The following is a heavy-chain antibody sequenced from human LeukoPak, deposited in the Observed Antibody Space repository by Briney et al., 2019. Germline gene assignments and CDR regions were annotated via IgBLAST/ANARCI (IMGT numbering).Heavy chain of an antibody. V-gene: IGHV4-59*01. Sequence: SETLSLTCTVSGGSISSYYWSWIRQPPGKGLEWIGYISYSGGASYNPSLESRVTISVDTSKNQFSLKLSAVTSADTAVYYCARTAATLFDYWGQGTLVTVSS. J-gene: IGHJ4*02. CDR1: GGSISSYY. D-gene: IGHD1-26*01. CDR3: ARTAATLFDY. CDR2: ISYSGGA.